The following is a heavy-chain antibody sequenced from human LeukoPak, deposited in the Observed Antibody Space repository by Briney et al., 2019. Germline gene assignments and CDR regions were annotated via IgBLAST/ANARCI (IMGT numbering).Heavy chain of an antibody. CDR1: GFSFSSSW. V-gene: IGHV3-7*01. Sequence: GGSLRFSCAASGFSFSSSWMDWVRQAPGKGLEWVANIKPDGSDKSYVDSVKGRFTISRDNAKDSLYPEMDSLRVEDTALYYCSRSLNSWGQGALVTVSS. CDR3: SRSLNS. CDR2: IKPDGSDK. J-gene: IGHJ5*02.